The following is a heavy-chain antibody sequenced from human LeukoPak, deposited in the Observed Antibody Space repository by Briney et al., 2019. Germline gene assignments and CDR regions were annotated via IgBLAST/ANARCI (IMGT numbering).Heavy chain of an antibody. J-gene: IGHJ4*02. D-gene: IGHD3-9*01. V-gene: IGHV1-69*01. Sequence: SVKVSCKTSGDSFSSFAWTWVRQAPEQGLEWVGDIIPNFGTTNYAQKFQGRVTITADESTNTAYMELSSLRSEDSAIYYCARGWIYDILTRLFYFDYWGQGTLVTVSS. CDR2: IIPNFGTT. CDR1: GDSFSSFA. CDR3: ARGWIYDILTRLFYFDY.